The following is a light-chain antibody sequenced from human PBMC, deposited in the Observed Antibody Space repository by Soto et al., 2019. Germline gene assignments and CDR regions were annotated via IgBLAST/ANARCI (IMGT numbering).Light chain of an antibody. CDR2: AAS. J-gene: IGKJ1*01. CDR3: QQSYSSPQKT. V-gene: IGKV1-39*01. Sequence: DIQLTQSPSSLSASIGDRVTITCRASQSISSYLNWYQHKPGKAPKLLIYAASSLQSGVPSRFSGSRSGTDFTLTITSLQPEDFATYYCQQSYSSPQKTFGQGTKVEMK. CDR1: QSISSY.